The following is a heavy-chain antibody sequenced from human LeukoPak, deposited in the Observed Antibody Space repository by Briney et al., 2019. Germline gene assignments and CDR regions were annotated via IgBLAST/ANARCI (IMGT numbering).Heavy chain of an antibody. V-gene: IGHV1-69*01. D-gene: IGHD6-19*01. CDR2: IIPIFGTA. CDR1: GGTFSSYA. Sequence: ASVKVSCKASGGTFSSYAISWVRQAPGQGLEWMGGIIPIFGTANYAQKFQGRVTITADESTSTAYMELSSLRSEDTAVYYCARGYSSGWYLYYFDYWGQGTLVTVSS. CDR3: ARGYSSGWYLYYFDY. J-gene: IGHJ4*02.